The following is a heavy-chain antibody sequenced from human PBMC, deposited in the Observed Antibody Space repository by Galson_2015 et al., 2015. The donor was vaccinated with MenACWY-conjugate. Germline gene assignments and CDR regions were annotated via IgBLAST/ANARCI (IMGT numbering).Heavy chain of an antibody. J-gene: IGHJ4*02. CDR3: AKVAGYCSDDTCYSDY. CDR2: LSDSGGHT. Sequence: LRLSCAASGFTFSSFAMSWVRQAPGKGLEWVSALSDSGGHTPHADSAKGRVTNSRDHPMRKPDLQMNSLRAEDTAVYYCAKVAGYCSDDTCYSDYWGQGTLVTVSS. V-gene: IGHV3-23*01. D-gene: IGHD2-15*01. CDR1: GFTFSSFA.